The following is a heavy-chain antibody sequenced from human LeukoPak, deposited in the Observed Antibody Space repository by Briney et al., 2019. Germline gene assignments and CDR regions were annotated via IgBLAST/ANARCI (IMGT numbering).Heavy chain of an antibody. Sequence: GGSLRLSCAASGFTFSSYGMHWVRQAPGKGLEWVAVIWYDGSNKYYADSVKGRFTISRDNSKNTLYLQMNSLRAEDTAVYYCARDGYSSSSDYWGQGTLVTVSS. D-gene: IGHD6-6*01. CDR2: IWYDGSNK. J-gene: IGHJ4*02. V-gene: IGHV3-33*01. CDR3: ARDGYSSSSDY. CDR1: GFTFSSYG.